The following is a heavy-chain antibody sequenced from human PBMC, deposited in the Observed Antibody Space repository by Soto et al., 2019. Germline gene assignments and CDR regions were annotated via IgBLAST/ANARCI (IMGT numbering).Heavy chain of an antibody. CDR3: ARNGPYSSSQFDMDV. J-gene: IGHJ6*02. V-gene: IGHV1-69*01. D-gene: IGHD6-13*01. CDR2: IVTIFGTA. Sequence: QVQLVQSGADVKKPGSSVKVSCKASGGTLSYNAFSWVRQAPGQGLEWMGGIVTIFGTANHAQKFQGRVTITADESTNTAYMELTSLRSEDTAVYYSARNGPYSSSQFDMDVWGQGTTVTVSS. CDR1: GGTLSYNA.